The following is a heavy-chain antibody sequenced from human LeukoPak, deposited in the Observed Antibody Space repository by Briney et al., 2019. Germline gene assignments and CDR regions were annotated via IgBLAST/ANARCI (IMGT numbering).Heavy chain of an antibody. CDR1: GGTSSSYA. CDR2: IIPIFGTA. D-gene: IGHD3-10*01. V-gene: IGHV1-69*05. CDR3: ARGRLLWFGESTTNYYYYMDV. Sequence: ASVKVSFKASGGTSSSYAISWERQAPGQGLEWMGGIIPIFGTANYAQKFQGRVTITTDESTSTAYMELSSLRSEDTAVYYCARGRLLWFGESTTNYYYYMDVWGKGTTVTVSS. J-gene: IGHJ6*03.